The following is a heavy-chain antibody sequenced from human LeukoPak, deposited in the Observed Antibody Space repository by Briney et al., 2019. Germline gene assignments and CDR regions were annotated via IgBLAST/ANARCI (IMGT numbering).Heavy chain of an antibody. CDR2: ISSSSSTI. Sequence: GGSLRLSCAASGFTFSSYSMNWVRQAPGKGLEWVSYISSSSSTIYYADSVKGRFTISRDNAKNSLYLQMNSLRAEDTAVYYCARDGLGDFWSGYWGDAFDIWGQGTMVTVSS. D-gene: IGHD3-3*01. CDR3: ARDGLGDFWSGYWGDAFDI. V-gene: IGHV3-48*01. J-gene: IGHJ3*02. CDR1: GFTFSSYS.